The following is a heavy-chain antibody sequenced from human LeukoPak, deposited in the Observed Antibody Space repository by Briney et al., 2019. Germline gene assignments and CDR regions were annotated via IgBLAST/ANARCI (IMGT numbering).Heavy chain of an antibody. CDR3: ARAKTYYYGSGIGY. J-gene: IGHJ4*02. CDR1: VFTFSSYW. V-gene: IGHV3-7*01. D-gene: IGHD3-10*01. Sequence: PGGSLRLSCVASVFTFSSYWVSTVRHTLRKGLERVAHIKQDGSEKYYVDSVKGRFTISRDNAKNSLYLQMNSLRAEDTAVYYCARAKTYYYGSGIGYWGQGTLVTVSS. CDR2: IKQDGSEK.